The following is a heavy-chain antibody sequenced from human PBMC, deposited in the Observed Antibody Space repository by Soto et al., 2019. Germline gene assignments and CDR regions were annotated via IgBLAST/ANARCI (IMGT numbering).Heavy chain of an antibody. J-gene: IGHJ4*02. Sequence: QVQLVESGGGVVQPGRSLRLSCAASGFTVSTYGMHWVRQAPGKGLEWVAVISRDGGTKYYADSVKGRFTISRDNSRNKLFLEVNSLRGDDMAVYYCTGEVASGYWGQGTLVTVSS. V-gene: IGHV3-30*03. CDR2: ISRDGGTK. CDR1: GFTVSTYG. D-gene: IGHD2-8*02. CDR3: TGEVASGY.